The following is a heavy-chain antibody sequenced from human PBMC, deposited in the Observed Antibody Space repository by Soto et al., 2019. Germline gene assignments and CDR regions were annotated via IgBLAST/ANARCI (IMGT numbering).Heavy chain of an antibody. CDR2: IGAGSDGI. V-gene: IGHV3-23*01. Sequence: GGSLRLSCAASGFTFSIYAVAWIRQTPGKGLEWVSVIGAGSDGIQYVDSVKGRFSISRDNSKNTLYLHMNSLRAEDTAIYYCAKYSASGPSRFFDLWGQGTLVTVSS. CDR3: AKYSASGPSRFFDL. CDR1: GFTFSIYA. J-gene: IGHJ4*02. D-gene: IGHD5-12*01.